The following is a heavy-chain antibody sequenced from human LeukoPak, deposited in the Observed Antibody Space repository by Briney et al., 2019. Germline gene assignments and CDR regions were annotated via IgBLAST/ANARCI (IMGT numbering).Heavy chain of an antibody. D-gene: IGHD2-15*01. CDR3: ANGVFICSGGSCYHDAFDI. Sequence: QSGGSLRLSCAASGFTFSSYGMHWVRQAPGKGLEWVAVISYDGSNKYYADSVKGRFTISRDNSKNTLYLQMNSLRAEDTAVYYCANGVFICSGGSCYHDAFDIWGQGTMVTVSS. V-gene: IGHV3-30*18. CDR2: ISYDGSNK. J-gene: IGHJ3*02. CDR1: GFTFSSYG.